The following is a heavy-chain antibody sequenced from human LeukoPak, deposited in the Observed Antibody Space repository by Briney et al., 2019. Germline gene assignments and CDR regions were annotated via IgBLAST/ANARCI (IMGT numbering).Heavy chain of an antibody. Sequence: GESLKISCKGSGYSFTSYWIGWVRQMPGKGLEWMGIIYPGDSDTRYSPSFQGQVTISADKSISTAYLQWSSLEASDTAMYYCARRTSMVRGAFDYWGQGTLVTVSS. CDR3: ARRTSMVRGAFDY. J-gene: IGHJ4*02. CDR2: IYPGDSDT. D-gene: IGHD3-10*01. CDR1: GYSFTSYW. V-gene: IGHV5-51*01.